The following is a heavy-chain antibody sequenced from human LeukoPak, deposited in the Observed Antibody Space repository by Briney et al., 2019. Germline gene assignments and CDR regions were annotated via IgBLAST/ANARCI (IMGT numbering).Heavy chain of an antibody. Sequence: ASVKVSCKASGYDFIAFGISWVRQAPGQGLEWMGWMNPNSGNTGYAQKFQGRVTMTRNTSISTAYMELSSLRSEDTAVYYCARTHTITIFGVVIRAPSAFDYWGQGTLVTVSS. J-gene: IGHJ4*02. V-gene: IGHV1-8*02. CDR3: ARTHTITIFGVVIRAPSAFDY. CDR1: GYDFIAFG. CDR2: MNPNSGNT. D-gene: IGHD3-3*01.